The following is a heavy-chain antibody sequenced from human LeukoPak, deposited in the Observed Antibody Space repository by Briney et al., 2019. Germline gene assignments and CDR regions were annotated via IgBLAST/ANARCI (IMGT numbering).Heavy chain of an antibody. Sequence: SGGSLRLSCAASGFTFSNAWMSWVRQAPGKGLEWVGRIKSKTDGGTTDYAAPVKGRFTISRDDPKNTLYLQMNSLKTEDTAVYYCTRIRFLEWFLDYWGQGTLVTVSS. CDR3: TRIRFLEWFLDY. D-gene: IGHD3-3*01. V-gene: IGHV3-15*01. CDR2: IKSKTDGGTT. J-gene: IGHJ4*02. CDR1: GFTFSNAW.